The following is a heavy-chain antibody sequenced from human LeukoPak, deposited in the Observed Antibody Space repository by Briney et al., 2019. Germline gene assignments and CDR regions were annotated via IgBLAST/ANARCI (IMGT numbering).Heavy chain of an antibody. Sequence: GGSLRLSCAASGFTVSSNYMSWVRQAPGKGLEWVSVIYSGVPTYYADSVKGRFTISRDSSKNTLYLQMNSLRAEDTAVYYCARDRGPTRAFDIWGQGTMVTVS. J-gene: IGHJ3*02. D-gene: IGHD5-24*01. CDR3: ARDRGPTRAFDI. CDR2: IYSGVPT. CDR1: GFTVSSNY. V-gene: IGHV3-53*01.